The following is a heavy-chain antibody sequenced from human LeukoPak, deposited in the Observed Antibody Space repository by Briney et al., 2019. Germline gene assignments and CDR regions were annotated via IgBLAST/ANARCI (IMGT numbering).Heavy chain of an antibody. CDR3: ARHFSDDILTVNY. D-gene: IGHD3-9*01. J-gene: IGHJ4*02. CDR1: GYSFTSYW. V-gene: IGHV5-51*01. CDR2: IYPGDSDT. Sequence: GESLKISCKGSGYSFTSYWIGWARQMPGKGLEWMGIIYPGDSDTRYSPSFQGQVTISADKSISTAYLQWSSLKASDTAMYYCARHFSDDILTVNYWGQGTLVTVSS.